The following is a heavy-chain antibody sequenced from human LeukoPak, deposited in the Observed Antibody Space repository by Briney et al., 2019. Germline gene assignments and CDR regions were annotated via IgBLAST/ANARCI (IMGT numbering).Heavy chain of an antibody. CDR2: IYYSGST. CDR1: GGSISSYY. J-gene: IGHJ2*01. D-gene: IGHD2-2*01. V-gene: IGHV4-59*01. Sequence: SETLSLTCTVSGGSISSYYWSWIRQPPGKGLEWIGYIYYSGSTNYNPSLKSRVTISVDTSKNQFSLKLSSVTAAGTAVYYCARAIVVVPAARTTVTTDPWYFDLWGRGTLVTVSS. CDR3: ARAIVVVPAARTTVTTDPWYFDL.